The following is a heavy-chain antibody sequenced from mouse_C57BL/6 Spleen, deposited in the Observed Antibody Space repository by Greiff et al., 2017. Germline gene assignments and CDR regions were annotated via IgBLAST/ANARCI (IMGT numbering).Heavy chain of an antibody. V-gene: IGHV1-69*01. Sequence: QVQLQQPGAELVMPGASVKLSCKASGYTFTSYWMHWVKQRPGQGLEWIGEIDPSDSYTNYNQKFKGKSTLTVDKSSSTAYMQLSSLTSEDSAVYYCARGFMAHYYAVDCWGKGTSVTVSS. CDR2: IDPSDSYT. J-gene: IGHJ4*01. CDR1: GYTFTSYW. D-gene: IGHD1-1*01. CDR3: ARGFMAHYYAVDC.